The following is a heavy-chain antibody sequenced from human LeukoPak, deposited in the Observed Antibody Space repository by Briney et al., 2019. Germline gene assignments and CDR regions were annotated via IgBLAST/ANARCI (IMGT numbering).Heavy chain of an antibody. D-gene: IGHD3-16*01. CDR2: LYTSETL. CDR3: VPGAMLKGAFDI. Sequence: SETLSLTSTVSGGSISTFYWSWIRQTAGKGLEWIGRLYTSETLNYNPSFKSRVTMSVDTTKTHSSLILTSMTGADTAVYYCVPGAMLKGAFDIWGQGTMVTVSS. V-gene: IGHV4-4*07. CDR1: GGSISTFY. J-gene: IGHJ3*02.